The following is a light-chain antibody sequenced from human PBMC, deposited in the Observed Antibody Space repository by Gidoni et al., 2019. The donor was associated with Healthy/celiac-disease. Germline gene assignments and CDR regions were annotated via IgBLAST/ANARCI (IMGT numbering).Light chain of an antibody. J-gene: IGLJ3*02. CDR2: GNS. CDR3: QSYDSSLSGSV. V-gene: IGLV1-40*01. Sequence: SVLTHPSSVSGLPGLRVTISCTGSSSNIGAGYDVHWYQQLPGTAPKLLIYGNSNRPSGVPDRFSGSKSGTSASLAITGLQAEDEADYYCQSYDSSLSGSVFGGGTKLTVL. CDR1: SSNIGAGYD.